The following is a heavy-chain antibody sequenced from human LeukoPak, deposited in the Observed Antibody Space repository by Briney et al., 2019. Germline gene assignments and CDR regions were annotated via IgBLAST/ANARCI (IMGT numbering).Heavy chain of an antibody. Sequence: PRGSLRLSCAASGFTFSSYWMSWVRQAPGKGLEWVANIKQDGSETYYVDSVKGRFTISRDNAKNLLYLEMNSLRAEDTALYYCARVDGSSSCPDYWGQGTLVTVSS. V-gene: IGHV3-7*01. D-gene: IGHD6-13*01. CDR2: IKQDGSET. CDR1: GFTFSSYW. J-gene: IGHJ4*02. CDR3: ARVDGSSSCPDY.